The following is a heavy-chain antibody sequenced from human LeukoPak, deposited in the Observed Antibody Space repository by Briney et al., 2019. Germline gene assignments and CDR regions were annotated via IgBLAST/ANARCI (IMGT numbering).Heavy chain of an antibody. CDR1: GDSISLSFYY. Sequence: SETLSLTCSVSGDSISLSFYYWGWIRQPPGKALEWIGSVDCSGTTSYNPSLKSRVTISVGMSQYHLSLRLRSVAAADTAGYCRARVSGREQQLTWFDPWGQGTLVTVSS. J-gene: IGHJ5*02. CDR2: VDCSGTT. V-gene: IGHV4-39*07. D-gene: IGHD6-13*01. CDR3: ARVSGREQQLTWFDP.